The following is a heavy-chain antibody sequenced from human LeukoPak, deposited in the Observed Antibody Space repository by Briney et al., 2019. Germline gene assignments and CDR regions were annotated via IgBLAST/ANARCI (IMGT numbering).Heavy chain of an antibody. CDR3: ARSSGWYETPDY. CDR1: GGSFSGYY. D-gene: IGHD6-19*01. V-gene: IGHV4-34*01. CDR2: INHSGST. J-gene: IGHJ4*02. Sequence: SETLSLTCAVYGGSFSGYYWSWIRQPPGKGLEWIGEINHSGSTNYNPSLKSRVTISVDTSKNQFSLKLSSVTAADTAVYYCARSSGWYETPDYWGQGTLVTASS.